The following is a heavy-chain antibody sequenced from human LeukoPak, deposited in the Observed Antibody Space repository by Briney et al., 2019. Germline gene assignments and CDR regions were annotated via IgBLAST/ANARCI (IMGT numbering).Heavy chain of an antibody. CDR3: ARGGGSQYYFDY. Sequence: GGSLRLSCAASGFTFSSYEMNWVRQAPGKGLEWVSYISSSGSTIYYADSVKGRFTISRDNAKNSLYLQMNSLRAEDTAAYYCARGGGSQYYFDYWGREPWSPSPQ. CDR1: GFTFSSYE. CDR2: ISSSGSTI. J-gene: IGHJ4*02. D-gene: IGHD3-16*01. V-gene: IGHV3-48*03.